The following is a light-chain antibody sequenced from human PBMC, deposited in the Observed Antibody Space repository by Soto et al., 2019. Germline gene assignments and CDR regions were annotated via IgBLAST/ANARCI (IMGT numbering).Light chain of an antibody. Sequence: EIVLTQSPATLSLSPGERATLSFSSSQSVSSSHLAWYQQKPGQAPRLLISGASSGATGIPDRFTGSGSGTDFTLTISRLEPEDFAVYYCQQYGSSPRTFGQGTKVDIK. CDR3: QQYGSSPRT. CDR1: QSVSSSH. CDR2: GAS. J-gene: IGKJ1*01. V-gene: IGKV3-20*01.